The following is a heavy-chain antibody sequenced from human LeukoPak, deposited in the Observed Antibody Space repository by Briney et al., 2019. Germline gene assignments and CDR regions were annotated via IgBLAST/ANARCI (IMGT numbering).Heavy chain of an antibody. D-gene: IGHD6-19*01. V-gene: IGHV3-20*04. CDR1: GFTFDDYG. CDR2: INWNGGST. CDR3: ARKGRSAGRDAYYHYYMDV. J-gene: IGHJ6*03. Sequence: PGGSLRLSCAASGFTFDDYGMNWVRQAPGKGLEWVSGINWNGGSTGYADSVKGRFTISRDNAKNSLYLQMNSLRAEDTALYYCARKGRSAGRDAYYHYYMDVWGKGTTVTVSS.